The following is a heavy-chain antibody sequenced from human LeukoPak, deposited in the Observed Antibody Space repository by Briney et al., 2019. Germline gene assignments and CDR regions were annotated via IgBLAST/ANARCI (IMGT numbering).Heavy chain of an antibody. D-gene: IGHD2-2*01. CDR2: INAGNGNT. CDR3: ARGVYCSSTSCLTNWFDP. CDR1: GYTFTSYA. Sequence: ASVKVSCKASGYTFTSYAMHWVRQAPGQRLEWMGWINAGNGNTKYSQKFQGRVTITRDTSASTAYMELSSLRSEDTAVYYCARGVYCSSTSCLTNWFDPWGQGTLVTVSS. V-gene: IGHV1-3*01. J-gene: IGHJ5*02.